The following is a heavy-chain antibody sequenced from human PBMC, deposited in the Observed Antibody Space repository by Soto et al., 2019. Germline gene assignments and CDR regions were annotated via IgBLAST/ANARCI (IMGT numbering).Heavy chain of an antibody. CDR3: XXTPQGRSYGPRYMDV. D-gene: IGHD5-18*01. CDR1: GFTFSSYA. V-gene: IGHV3-64*01. CDR2: ISSNGGST. J-gene: IGHJ6*03. Sequence: GGSLRLSCAASGFTFSSYAMHWVRQAPGKGLEYVSAISSNGGSTYYANSVKGRFTIXXXXXXXXXXXXXXXXXAEDXXVYXXXXTPQGRSYGPRYMDVWGKGTTVTVSS.